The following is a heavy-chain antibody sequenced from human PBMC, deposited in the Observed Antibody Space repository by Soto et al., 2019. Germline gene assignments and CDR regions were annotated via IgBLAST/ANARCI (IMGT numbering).Heavy chain of an antibody. Sequence: ESLKLSLKGSGYSFPSYWISRVRQMPGKGLEWMGRIDPSDSYTNYSPSFQGHVTISADKSISTAYLKWSSLKASDTAMYYRAVTSVAGMWFGMDVWGQGTTVTVS. CDR3: AVTSVAGMWFGMDV. J-gene: IGHJ6*02. CDR1: GYSFPSYW. CDR2: IDPSDSYT. D-gene: IGHD6-19*01. V-gene: IGHV5-10-1*01.